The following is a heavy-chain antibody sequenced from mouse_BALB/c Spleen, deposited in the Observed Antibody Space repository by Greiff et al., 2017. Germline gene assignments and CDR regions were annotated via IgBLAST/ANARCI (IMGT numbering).Heavy chain of an antibody. CDR3: ARDYRAWFAD. CDR2: IYPGDGDT. CDR1: GYAFSSYW. J-gene: IGHJ3*01. V-gene: IGHV1-80*01. D-gene: IGHD2-12*01. Sequence: QVQLKESGAELVRPGSSVKISCKASGYAFSSYWMNWVKQRPGQGLEWIGQIYPGDGDTNYNGKFKGKATLTADKSSSTAYMQLSSLTSEDSEVYFCARDYRAWFADWGQGTLVTVSA.